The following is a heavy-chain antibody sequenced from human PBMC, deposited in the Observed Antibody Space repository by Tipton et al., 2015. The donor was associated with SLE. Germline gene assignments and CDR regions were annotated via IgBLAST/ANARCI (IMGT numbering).Heavy chain of an antibody. V-gene: IGHV4-30-2*01. CDR1: GGSITSSGYS. CDR2: IYYSGRG. J-gene: IGHJ4*02. D-gene: IGHD5-18*01. Sequence: TLSLTCAVSGGSITSSGYSWSWIRQPPGKGLEWIGYIYYSGRGAYNPSLRSRVTMSVDRSNNQFSLTLTSVTAADTALYYCAGALDTTMGPFDYCCQGTLVTVSS. CDR3: AGALDTTMGPFDY.